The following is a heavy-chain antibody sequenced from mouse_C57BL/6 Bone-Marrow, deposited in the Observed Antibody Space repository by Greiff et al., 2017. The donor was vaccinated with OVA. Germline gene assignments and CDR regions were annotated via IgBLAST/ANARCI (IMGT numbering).Heavy chain of an antibody. J-gene: IGHJ4*01. CDR1: GFTFSNYW. D-gene: IGHD2-3*01. CDR2: IRLKSDNYAT. CDR3: TGGYYPYYYAMDY. V-gene: IGHV6-3*01. Sequence: EVQLQQSGGGLVQPGGSMKLSCVASGFTFSNYWMNWVRQSPEKGLEWVAQIRLKSDNYATHYAESVKGRFTISRDDSKSSVYLQMNNLRAEDTGIYYCTGGYYPYYYAMDYWGQGTSVTVSS.